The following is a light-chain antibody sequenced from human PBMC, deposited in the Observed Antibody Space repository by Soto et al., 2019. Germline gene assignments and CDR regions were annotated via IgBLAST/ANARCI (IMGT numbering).Light chain of an antibody. V-gene: IGLV2-14*01. CDR2: EVS. CDR3: TSYTTRGTLL. Sequence: QSALTQPASVSGSPGQSITISCTGTSSDVGGYDFVSWYQQLPDKAPKLMIYEVSDRPSGVSSRFSGSKSGNTASLTISGLQADDEAYYYCTSYTTRGTLLFGGGTQLTVL. J-gene: IGLJ2*01. CDR1: SSDVGGYDF.